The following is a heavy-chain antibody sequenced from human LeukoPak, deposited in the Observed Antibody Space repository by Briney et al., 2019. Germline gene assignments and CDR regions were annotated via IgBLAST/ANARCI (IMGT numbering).Heavy chain of an antibody. V-gene: IGHV4-4*09. CDR3: ASSSSSWYSLHYFDY. J-gene: IGHJ4*02. D-gene: IGHD6-13*01. CDR2: IYTSGST. CDR1: GGSISSYY. Sequence: SETLSLTCTVSGGSISSYYWSWLRQPPGKGLEWIGYIYTSGSTNYNPSLKSRVTISVDTSKNQFSLKLSSVTAADTPVYYCASSSSSWYSLHYFDYWGQGTLVTVSS.